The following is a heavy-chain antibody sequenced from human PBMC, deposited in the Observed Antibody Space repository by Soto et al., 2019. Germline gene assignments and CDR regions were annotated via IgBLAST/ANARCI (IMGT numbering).Heavy chain of an antibody. CDR3: AKGMTMLRRPLGGLDV. CDR1: EFTFSTYG. CDR2: MSYDGTKE. Sequence: PGGSLRLSCAASEFTFSTYGMHWVRQAPGKGLEWVAAMSYDGTKEYYGDSVKGRVTISRDNSKNTLYLQMNSLRADNTAVYYCAKGMTMLRRPLGGLDVWGQGTTVTVSS. D-gene: IGHD3-10*01. J-gene: IGHJ6*02. V-gene: IGHV3-30*18.